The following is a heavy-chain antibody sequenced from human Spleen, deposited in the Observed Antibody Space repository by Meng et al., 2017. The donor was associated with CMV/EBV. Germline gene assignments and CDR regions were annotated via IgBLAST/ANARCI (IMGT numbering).Heavy chain of an antibody. CDR3: ARDRLSSYYDFGSASYARIHGVDV. CDR1: GFTFDDYA. Sequence: GGSLRLSCAASGFTFDDYAMHWVRQAPGKGLEWVSGISWNSGSIGYADSVKGRFTISRDNAKNSLYLQMNSLRAEDTAVYYCARDRLSSYYDFGSASYARIHGVDVWGQGTTVTVSS. V-gene: IGHV3-9*01. J-gene: IGHJ6*02. CDR2: ISWNSGSI. D-gene: IGHD3-3*01.